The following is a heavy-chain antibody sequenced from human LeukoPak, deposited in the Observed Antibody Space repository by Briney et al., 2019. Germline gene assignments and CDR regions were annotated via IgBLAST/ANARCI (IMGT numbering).Heavy chain of an antibody. CDR3: ARGQIAAPDFDP. J-gene: IGHJ5*02. CDR1: GYTFTSHD. CDR2: MNPNSGNT. V-gene: IGHV1-8*01. Sequence: GASVKVSCKASGYTFTSHDINWVRQATGQGLEWMGWMNPNSGNTGYAQKFQGRVTMTRNTSISTAYMELSSLRSEDTAVYYCARGQIAAPDFDPWGQGTLVTVSS. D-gene: IGHD6-6*01.